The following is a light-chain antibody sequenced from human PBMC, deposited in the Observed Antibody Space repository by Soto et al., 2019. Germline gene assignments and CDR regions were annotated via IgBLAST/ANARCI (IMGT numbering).Light chain of an antibody. J-gene: IGLJ2*01. CDR3: HSYDVSLSGPV. V-gene: IGLV1-40*01. CDR1: SSNIGAGYD. CDR2: DNN. Sequence: QAVVTQPPSVSGAPGQRVIISCTGSSSNIGAGYDVHWYQQLPGTAPKVLIYDNNSRPSGVPGRFSGSKSGTSASLAITGLQAEDEADYYCHSYDVSLSGPVFGGGTKVTVL.